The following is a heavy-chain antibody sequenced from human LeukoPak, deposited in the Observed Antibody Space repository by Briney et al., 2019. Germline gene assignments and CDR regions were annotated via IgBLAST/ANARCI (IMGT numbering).Heavy chain of an antibody. Sequence: GGSLRLSCAASGFTFSNAWMNWVRQAPGKGLEWVSRIKSKTDGGTTDYAAPVKGRFTISRDDSKNTLYLQMNSLKTEDTAVYYCTTDLLRFLEWLPDLDYWGQGTLVTVSS. V-gene: IGHV3-15*07. CDR3: TTDLLRFLEWLPDLDY. J-gene: IGHJ4*02. D-gene: IGHD3-3*01. CDR2: IKSKTDGGTT. CDR1: GFTFSNAW.